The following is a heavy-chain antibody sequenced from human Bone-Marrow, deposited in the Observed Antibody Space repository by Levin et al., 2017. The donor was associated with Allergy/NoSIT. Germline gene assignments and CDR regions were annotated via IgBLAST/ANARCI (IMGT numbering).Heavy chain of an antibody. CDR1: GFNFRAYA. CDR2: IRSSDDST. V-gene: IGHV3-23*01. J-gene: IGHJ4*02. Sequence: GESLKISCAVSGFNFRAYAMTWVRQAPGKGLEWVSTIRSSDDSTYYRDSVKGRFIVSRDSSEDILSLDMHSVRAEDTALYYCATFDYSSYGYYFDYWGQGTPVTVSS. CDR3: ATFDYSSYGYYFDY. D-gene: IGHD4-11*01.